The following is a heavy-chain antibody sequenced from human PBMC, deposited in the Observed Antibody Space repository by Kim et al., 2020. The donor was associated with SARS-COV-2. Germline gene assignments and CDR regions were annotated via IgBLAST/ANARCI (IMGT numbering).Heavy chain of an antibody. J-gene: IGHJ6*02. CDR2: IYPGDSDT. CDR1: GYSFTSYW. Sequence: GESLKISCKGSGYSFTSYWIGWVRQMPGKGLEWMGIIYPGDSDTRYSPSFQGQVTISADKSISTAYLQWSSLKASDTAMYYCARQAGYDFWSGYQNYYYGMDVWGQGTTVTVSS. CDR3: ARQAGYDFWSGYQNYYYGMDV. V-gene: IGHV5-51*01. D-gene: IGHD3-3*01.